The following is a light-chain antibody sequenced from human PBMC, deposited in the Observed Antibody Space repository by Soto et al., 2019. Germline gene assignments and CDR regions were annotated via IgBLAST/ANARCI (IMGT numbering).Light chain of an antibody. CDR1: NSDVGGYNY. CDR2: EVS. J-gene: IGLJ1*01. V-gene: IGLV2-14*01. Sequence: QSVLTQPASVSGSPGQSITISCTGTNSDVGGYNYVSWYQQHPGKAPKLMIYEVSNRPSGVSNRFSGSKSGNTASLTISGLPAEDEADYYCSSYTSSSTQVFGTGTKVTVL. CDR3: SSYTSSSTQV.